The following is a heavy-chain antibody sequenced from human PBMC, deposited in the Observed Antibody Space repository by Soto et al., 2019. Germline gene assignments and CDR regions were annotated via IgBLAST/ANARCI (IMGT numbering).Heavy chain of an antibody. CDR1: GFTFSSYG. J-gene: IGHJ4*02. V-gene: IGHV3-33*01. CDR3: ARVIPMALNSFWYFDY. CDR2: IWYDGSSK. Sequence: QVQLVESGGGVVQPGRSLRLSCAASGFTFSSYGMHWVRQAPGKGLEWVAVIWYDGSSKYYADSVKGRFTISRDNSKNTLYLQMNSLRAEDTDVYYCARVIPMALNSFWYFDYWGQGTLVTVS. D-gene: IGHD2-2*02.